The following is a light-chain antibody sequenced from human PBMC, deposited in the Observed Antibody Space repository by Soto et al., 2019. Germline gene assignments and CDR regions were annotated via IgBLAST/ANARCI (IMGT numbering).Light chain of an antibody. Sequence: QAVVTQPASVSGSPGQSITISCTGTSSDVGTYNLVSWYQHHPGKAPKVMVYEGTKRPSGVSNRFSGSKSGNTASLTISGLQAEDEADYFCCSYAGTSTLLFGGGTKLTVL. CDR3: CSYAGTSTLL. J-gene: IGLJ3*02. CDR1: SSDVGTYNL. V-gene: IGLV2-23*01. CDR2: EGT.